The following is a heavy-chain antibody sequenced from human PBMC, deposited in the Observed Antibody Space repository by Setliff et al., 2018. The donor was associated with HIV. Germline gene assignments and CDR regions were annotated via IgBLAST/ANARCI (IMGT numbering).Heavy chain of an antibody. CDR1: GGSVSGYY. J-gene: IGHJ4*02. CDR2: MNHSGSR. D-gene: IGHD3-3*01. V-gene: IGHV4-34*01. CDR3: SRINVLQFLEWSAKEGPFDY. Sequence: SETLSLTCAVYGGSVSGYYWIWIRQPPGKGLEWIREMNHSGSREYNPSLKSRVTMSVDTSKRQFSLNLPSVTAADTAFYYCSRINVLQFLEWSAKEGPFDYWGQGTPVTVSS.